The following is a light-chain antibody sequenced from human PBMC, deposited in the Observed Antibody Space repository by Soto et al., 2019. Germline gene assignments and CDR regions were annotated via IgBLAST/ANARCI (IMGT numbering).Light chain of an antibody. Sequence: QLVLTQSPSASASLGASVKLTCTLSSGHSSYAIAWHQQQPEKGPRYLMKLNSDGSHSKGDEIPDRFSGSSSGAERYLTISSLQSEDEADYYCQTWGSGIGVFGTGTKLTVL. V-gene: IGLV4-69*01. CDR3: QTWGSGIGV. J-gene: IGLJ1*01. CDR2: LNSDGSH. CDR1: SGHSSYA.